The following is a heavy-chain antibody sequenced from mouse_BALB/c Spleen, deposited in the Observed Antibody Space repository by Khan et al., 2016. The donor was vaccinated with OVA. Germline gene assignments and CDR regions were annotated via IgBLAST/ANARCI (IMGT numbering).Heavy chain of an antibody. J-gene: IGHJ4*01. CDR3: AKGEWSFYLALDY. CDR2: IWGGGNT. D-gene: IGHD1-1*02. CDR1: GFSLTDYD. Sequence: QMQLEESGPGLVAPSQSLSITCTVSGFSLTDYDVSWIRQPPGKGLEWLGVIWGGGNTYYNSALKSRLSISKDNSKSQVFLKMNSLQTDDTAMYYGAKGEWSFYLALDYWGQGTSVTVSS. V-gene: IGHV2-6-5*01.